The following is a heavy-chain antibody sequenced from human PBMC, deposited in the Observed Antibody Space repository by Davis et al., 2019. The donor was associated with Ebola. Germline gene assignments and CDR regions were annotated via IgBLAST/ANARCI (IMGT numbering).Heavy chain of an antibody. CDR1: GFTFNTYA. D-gene: IGHD4-23*01. CDR2: VSGSGGDT. CDR3: ARRSGAGGNSGYFDY. Sequence: PGGSLRLSCTASGFTFNTYAMSWVRQAPGKGLEWVSGVSGSGGDTYYADSVKGRFTISRDNSKNTVYMEMNSLRAEDTAVYSCARRSGAGGNSGYFDYWGQGALVTVSS. J-gene: IGHJ4*02. V-gene: IGHV3-23*01.